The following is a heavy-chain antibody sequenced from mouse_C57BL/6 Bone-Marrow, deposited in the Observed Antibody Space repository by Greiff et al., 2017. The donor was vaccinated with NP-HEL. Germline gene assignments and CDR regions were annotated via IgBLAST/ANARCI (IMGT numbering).Heavy chain of an antibody. J-gene: IGHJ4*01. CDR2: INPNNGGT. D-gene: IGHD2-4*01. V-gene: IGHV1-26*01. CDR1: GYTFTDYY. Sequence: VQLQQSGPELVKPGASVKISCKASGYTFTDYYMNWVKQSHGKSLEWIGDINPNNGGTSYNQKFKGKATLTVDKSSSTAYMELRSLTSEDSAVYYCARGYYEYERAMYDWGQGTSVTVSS. CDR3: ARGYYEYERAMYD.